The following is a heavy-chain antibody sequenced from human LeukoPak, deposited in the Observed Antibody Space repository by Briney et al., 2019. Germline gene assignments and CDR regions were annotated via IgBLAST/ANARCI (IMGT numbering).Heavy chain of an antibody. CDR3: AKGVRGYSGSPFDY. CDR1: GFTFSSYA. Sequence: GRSLRLSCAASGFTFSSYAMSWVRQAPGKGLEWVSAISGSGGSTYYADSVKGRFTISRDNSKSTLYLQMNSLRAEDTAVYYCAKGVRGYSGSPFDYWGQGTLVTVSS. CDR2: ISGSGGST. J-gene: IGHJ4*02. D-gene: IGHD5-12*01. V-gene: IGHV3-23*01.